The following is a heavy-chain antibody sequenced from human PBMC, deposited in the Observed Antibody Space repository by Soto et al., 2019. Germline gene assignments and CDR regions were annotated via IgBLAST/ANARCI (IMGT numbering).Heavy chain of an antibody. CDR1: GFTFTRYS. Sequence: GGSLRLSCAASGFTFTRYSMNWVRQAPGKGLEWVSSISSTTNYIYYGDSMKGRFTISRDNGKNSLYLEIHSLRAEDTAVYYCARESEDLTSNFDYWGQGTLVTVSS. V-gene: IGHV3-21*06. J-gene: IGHJ4*02. CDR2: ISSTTNYI. CDR3: ARESEDLTSNFDY.